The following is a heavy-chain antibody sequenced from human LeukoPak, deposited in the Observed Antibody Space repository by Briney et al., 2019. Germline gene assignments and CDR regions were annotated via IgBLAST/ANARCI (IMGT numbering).Heavy chain of an antibody. Sequence: TASETLSLTCSVSGASIGSYYWNWIRQPPGKGLEWIGYVYFSGSTNYNPSLKSRVTISVDTSKNHISLKLRSVTAADTALYYCATGEQYGGGDVFDIWGQGTVVSVSS. CDR3: ATGEQYGGGDVFDI. CDR2: VYFSGST. V-gene: IGHV4-59*01. CDR1: GASIGSYY. D-gene: IGHD4-23*01. J-gene: IGHJ3*02.